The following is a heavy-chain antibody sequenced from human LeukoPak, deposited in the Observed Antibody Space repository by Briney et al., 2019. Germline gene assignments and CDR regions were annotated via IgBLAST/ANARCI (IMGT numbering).Heavy chain of an antibody. Sequence: GGSLRLSCAASGFTFSDYYMSWIRQAPGKGLEWVSYISSSGSTIYYADSVKGRFTISRDNTKNSLYLQMNSLRAEDTAVYYCAKGLSGYYYVPFDYWGQGTLVTVSS. CDR2: ISSSGSTI. V-gene: IGHV3-11*04. CDR1: GFTFSDYY. CDR3: AKGLSGYYYVPFDY. J-gene: IGHJ4*02. D-gene: IGHD3-22*01.